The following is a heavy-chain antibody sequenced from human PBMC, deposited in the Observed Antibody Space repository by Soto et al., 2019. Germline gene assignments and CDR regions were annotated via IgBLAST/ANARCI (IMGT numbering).Heavy chain of an antibody. CDR3: ARAFEDYVWGTYPSHY. V-gene: IGHV3-21*01. CDR1: GFTFSSYA. CDR2: ILGSSAYI. Sequence: PGGSLRLSCAASGFTFSSYAMNWVRQAPGQGLEWVSSILGSSAYIHYADSVKGRFTVSRDNDKNSLFLQMDSLRAEDTAVYYCARAFEDYVWGTYPSHYWGQGILVTVS. D-gene: IGHD3-16*02. J-gene: IGHJ4*02.